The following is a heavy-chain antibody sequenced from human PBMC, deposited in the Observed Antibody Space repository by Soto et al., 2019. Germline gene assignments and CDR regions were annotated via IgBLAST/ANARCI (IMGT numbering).Heavy chain of an antibody. V-gene: IGHV3-15*01. CDR1: GFTFNNAW. J-gene: IGHJ4*02. Sequence: GGSLRLSCAASGFTFNNAWMSWVRQAPGKGLEWVGRIKSKTDGGTTDYAAPVKGRFMISRDDSRNTLYLQMNSLKTEDTAVYFCTAVFSFDDIWGSFPRGDFDYWGQGTLVTVSS. D-gene: IGHD3-16*01. CDR3: TAVFSFDDIWGSFPRGDFDY. CDR2: IKSKTDGGTT.